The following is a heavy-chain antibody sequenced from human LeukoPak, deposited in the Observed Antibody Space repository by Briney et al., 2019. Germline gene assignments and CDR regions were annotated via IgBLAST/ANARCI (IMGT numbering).Heavy chain of an antibody. D-gene: IGHD2-2*01. CDR2: IIPIFGTA. CDR3: ARDRAYCSSTSCYPVDY. CDR1: GGTFSSYA. J-gene: IGHJ4*02. Sequence: ASVKVSCKASGGTFSSYAISWVRQAPGQGLEWMGGIIPIFGTANYAQKFQGRVTITADESTSTAYMELSSLRSEDTAVYYCARDRAYCSSTSCYPVDYWGQGTLVTVSS. V-gene: IGHV1-69*13.